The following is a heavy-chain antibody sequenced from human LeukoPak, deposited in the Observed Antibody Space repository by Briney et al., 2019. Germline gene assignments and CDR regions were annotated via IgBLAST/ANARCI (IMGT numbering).Heavy chain of an antibody. D-gene: IGHD6-19*01. Sequence: PSETLSLTCTVSGASISSYYWSWIRQPPGKGLEWIGYVYYSGSTNYNPSLKSRVSISVDTSKNQFSLNLSSVTAADTAVYYCAASRQWLVILDYWGQGTLVTVSS. J-gene: IGHJ4*02. CDR3: AASRQWLVILDY. CDR1: GASISSYY. CDR2: VYYSGST. V-gene: IGHV4-59*08.